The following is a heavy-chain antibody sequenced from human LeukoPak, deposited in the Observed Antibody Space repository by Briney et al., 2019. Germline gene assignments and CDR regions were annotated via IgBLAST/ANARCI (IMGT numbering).Heavy chain of an antibody. CDR3: ARERGAVAFDY. J-gene: IGHJ4*02. D-gene: IGHD6-19*01. CDR1: GGSISSYG. V-gene: IGHV4-59*01. CDR2: IYYSGST. Sequence: KTSETLSLTCTVSGGSISSYGWSWIRQPPGKGLEWIGYIYYSGSTNYNPSLQSRVTLSVDTSQIQFSLKLSSVTAADTAVYYRARERGAVAFDYWGQGTLVTVSS.